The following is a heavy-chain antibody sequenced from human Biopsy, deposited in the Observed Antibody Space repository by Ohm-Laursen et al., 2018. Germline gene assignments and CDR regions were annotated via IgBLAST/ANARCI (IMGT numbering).Heavy chain of an antibody. D-gene: IGHD1-7*01. J-gene: IGHJ4*02. CDR3: VRDYTWNYVGIGY. CDR1: GFIFNIYP. V-gene: IGHV3-23*01. Sequence: GSLRLSCAASGFIFNIYPMNWLRQAPGKGMEWVSTISGTTTKTYYADSVKGRFTISRDNSKNTVSLQMDSLRAEDTALYYCVRDYTWNYVGIGYWGQGTLVTVSS. CDR2: ISGTTTKT.